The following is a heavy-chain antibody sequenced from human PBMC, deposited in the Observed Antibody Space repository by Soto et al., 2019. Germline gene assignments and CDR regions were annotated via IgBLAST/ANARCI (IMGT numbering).Heavy chain of an antibody. D-gene: IGHD6-19*01. CDR3: ARDAIAVAASYYYYYGMDV. CDR1: GFTFSSYS. CDR2: ISSSSSYI. V-gene: IGHV3-21*01. J-gene: IGHJ6*02. Sequence: EVQLVESGGGLVKPGGSLRLSCAASGFTFSSYSMNWVRQAPGKGLEWVSSISSSSSYIYYADSVKGRFTISRDNAKNSLYLQMNSLRAEDTAVYYCARDAIAVAASYYYYYGMDVWGQGTTVTVSS.